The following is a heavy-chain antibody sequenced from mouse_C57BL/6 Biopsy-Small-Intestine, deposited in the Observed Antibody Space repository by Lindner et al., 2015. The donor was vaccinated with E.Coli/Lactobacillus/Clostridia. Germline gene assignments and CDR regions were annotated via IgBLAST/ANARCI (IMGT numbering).Heavy chain of an antibody. J-gene: IGHJ1*01. Sequence: SVKVSCKASGGTFDSYTISWVRQAPGQGLEWMGTIIPIFAISNYAQKFQGRVTITADISTSTAYMELSSLRSEDTALYFCAGTWVAGSPDVWGQGTTVTVSP. CDR3: AGTWVAGSPDV. D-gene: IGHD1-1*02. CDR2: IIPIFAIS. V-gene: IGHV1-81*01. CDR1: GGTFDSYT.